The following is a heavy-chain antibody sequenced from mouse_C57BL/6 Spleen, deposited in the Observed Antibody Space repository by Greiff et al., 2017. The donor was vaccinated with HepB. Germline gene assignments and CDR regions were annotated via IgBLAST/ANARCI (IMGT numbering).Heavy chain of an antibody. CDR1: GYTFTDYY. CDR3: ARRWEDY. Sequence: VQLQQSGPELVKPGASVKISCKASGYTFTDYYMNWVKQSHGKSLEWIGDINPNNGGTSYNQKFKGKATLTVDKSSSTAYMELRSLTSEDSAVYYCARRWEDYWGQGTTLTVSS. J-gene: IGHJ2*01. V-gene: IGHV1-26*01. CDR2: INPNNGGT. D-gene: IGHD1-1*02.